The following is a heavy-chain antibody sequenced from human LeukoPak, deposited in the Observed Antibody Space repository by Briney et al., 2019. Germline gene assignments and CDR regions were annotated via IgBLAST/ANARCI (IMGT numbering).Heavy chain of an antibody. CDR1: GGSISSSNW. D-gene: IGHD3-10*01. V-gene: IGHV4-4*02. J-gene: IGHJ5*02. CDR2: IYHSGST. CDR3: ARDGTGSGSYYNWFDP. Sequence: SGTLSHTCAVSGGSISSSNWWSWVRQPPGKGLEWIGEIYHSGSTNYNPSLKSRVTISVDKSKNQFSLKLSSVTAADTAVYYCARDGTGSGSYYNWFDPWGQGSLVTVSS.